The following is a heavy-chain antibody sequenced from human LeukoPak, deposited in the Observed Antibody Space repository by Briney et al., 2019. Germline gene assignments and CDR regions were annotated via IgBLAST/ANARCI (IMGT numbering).Heavy chain of an antibody. Sequence: PGGSLRLSCAASGFTFSTYAMHWARQAPGKGLEWVAVISYDGSNKYYADSVKGRFTISRDNSQNMLYLQMISLRGEDTAVYFCARERYAGYYFDYWGQGTLVTVSS. CDR1: GFTFSTYA. CDR3: ARERYAGYYFDY. J-gene: IGHJ4*02. D-gene: IGHD5-12*01. CDR2: ISYDGSNK. V-gene: IGHV3-30-3*01.